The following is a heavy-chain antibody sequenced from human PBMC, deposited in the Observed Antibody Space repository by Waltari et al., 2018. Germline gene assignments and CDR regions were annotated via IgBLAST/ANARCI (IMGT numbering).Heavy chain of an antibody. V-gene: IGHV4-39*07. CDR2: IYYSGST. D-gene: IGHD3-16*02. J-gene: IGHJ4*02. Sequence: QLQLQESGPGLVKPSETLSLTCTVSGGSISSSSYYWGWIRQPPGKGLEWIGSIYYSGSTYYNPSLKSRVTISVDTSKNQFSLKLSSVTAADTAVYYCARALIWGSYRYTDYFDYWGQGTLVTVSS. CDR1: GGSISSSSYY. CDR3: ARALIWGSYRYTDYFDY.